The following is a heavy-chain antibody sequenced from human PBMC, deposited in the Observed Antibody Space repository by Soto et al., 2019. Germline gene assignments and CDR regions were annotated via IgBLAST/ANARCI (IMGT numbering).Heavy chain of an antibody. CDR1: GYTFTIYW. CDR2: IYPSDSDT. Sequence: SLEISCHVSGYTFTIYWIGWVRQMPGKGLEWMGIIYPSDSDTRYSPSFQGQVTISADQSINTAYLQWDSLKASDTAIYYCARPANTVADHFDLWGQGTPVTVSS. CDR3: ARPANTVADHFDL. D-gene: IGHD4-17*01. J-gene: IGHJ4*02. V-gene: IGHV5-51*01.